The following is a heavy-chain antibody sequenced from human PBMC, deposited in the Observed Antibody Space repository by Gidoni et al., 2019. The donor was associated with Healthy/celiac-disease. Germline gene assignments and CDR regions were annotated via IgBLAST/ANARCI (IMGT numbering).Heavy chain of an antibody. V-gene: IGHV4-39*01. Sequence: QLQLQESGPGLVKPSETLSLTCTVSGCSISSSSYYWGWIRQPPGKGLEWIGSIYYSGSTYYNPSIKSRVTISVDTSKNQFSLKLSSVTAADTAVYYCASGYGDYVLHVGWGQGTLVTVSS. D-gene: IGHD4-17*01. CDR3: ASGYGDYVLHVG. CDR1: GCSISSSSYY. CDR2: IYYSGST. J-gene: IGHJ4*02.